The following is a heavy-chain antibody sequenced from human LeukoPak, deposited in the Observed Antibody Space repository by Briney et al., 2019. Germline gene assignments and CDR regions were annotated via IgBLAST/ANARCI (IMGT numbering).Heavy chain of an antibody. CDR2: IFYLGST. D-gene: IGHD6-19*01. CDR3: ARVTAVAGGYYYYGMDV. Sequence: PSETLSLTCTVSGGSISSGNFYWSWIRQPPGKGLEWIGYIFYLGSTYYNPSLKSRVTISVDTSKNQFSLTLSSVPAADTAVYYCARVTAVAGGYYYYGMDVWGQGTTVTVSS. V-gene: IGHV4-30-4*01. J-gene: IGHJ6*02. CDR1: GGSISSGNFY.